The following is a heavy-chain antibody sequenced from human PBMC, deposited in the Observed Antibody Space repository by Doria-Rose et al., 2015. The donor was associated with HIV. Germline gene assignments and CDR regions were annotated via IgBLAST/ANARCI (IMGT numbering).Heavy chain of an antibody. CDR1: GFTFSTYR. D-gene: IGHD6-13*01. CDR3: ARRIVDAGPTPWFDP. J-gene: IGHJ5*02. CDR2: ITSRSSYI. Sequence: VQLVESGGGLVKPGGSLRLSCAASGFTFSTYRVTWVRQSPGEALECVSSITSRSSYIYYADSVKGRFTISRDNAKNSLYLQMSSLRAEDTAVYYCARRIVDAGPTPWFDPWGQGTLVTVSS. V-gene: IGHV3-21*01.